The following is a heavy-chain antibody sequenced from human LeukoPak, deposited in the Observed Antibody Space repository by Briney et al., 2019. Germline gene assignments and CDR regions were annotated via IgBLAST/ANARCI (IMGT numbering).Heavy chain of an antibody. V-gene: IGHV4-4*07. D-gene: IGHD5-18*01. CDR3: ARGFVDTAMGDAFDI. Sequence: PSETLSLTCTVSGGSISSYYWSWIRQPAGKGLEWIGRIYNSGSTNYNPSLKSRVTMSVDTSKNQFSLKLSYVTAADTAVYYCARGFVDTAMGDAFDIWGQGTMVTVSS. J-gene: IGHJ3*02. CDR2: IYNSGST. CDR1: GGSISSYY.